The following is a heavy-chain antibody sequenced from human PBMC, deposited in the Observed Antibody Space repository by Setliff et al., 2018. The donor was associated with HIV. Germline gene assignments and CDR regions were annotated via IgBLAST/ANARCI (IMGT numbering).Heavy chain of an antibody. D-gene: IGHD6-19*01. CDR3: ASSLLPSITVAGTIGY. V-gene: IGHV4-61*09. CDR1: GGSISSGTYF. Sequence: SETLSLTCTVSGGSISSGTYFWSWIRQPAGKGLEWIGHIHTSGNANYNPSLNSRVTISVDTSKNHFSLKLSSVTAADTAVYYCASSLLPSITVAGTIGYWGQGSLVTVSS. CDR2: IHTSGNA. J-gene: IGHJ4*02.